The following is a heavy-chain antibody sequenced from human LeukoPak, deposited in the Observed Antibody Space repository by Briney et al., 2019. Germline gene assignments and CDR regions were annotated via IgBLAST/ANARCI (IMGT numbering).Heavy chain of an antibody. CDR3: ARALHGRSWYGAH. CDR2: MPPDGSYQ. J-gene: IGHJ4*02. V-gene: IGHV3-30*01. D-gene: IGHD6-13*01. Sequence: GGSLRLSCVASGFTFSDYTMQWVRQAPGKGLEWVALMPPDGSYQYYADSLKGRFTISRDNFKNTLYLQMNSLRVEDTAVCYGARALHGRSWYGAHWGQGTCSASPQ. CDR1: GFTFSDYT.